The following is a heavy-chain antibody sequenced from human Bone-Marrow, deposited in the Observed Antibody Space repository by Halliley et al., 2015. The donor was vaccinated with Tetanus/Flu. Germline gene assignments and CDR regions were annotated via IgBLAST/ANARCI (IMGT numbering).Heavy chain of an antibody. Sequence: SLRLSCEASGFNFGTFAMTWVRQAPGKGLEWVSGLGFTGGATYYADSVKGRFTISRDNSRNTLYLQMNSLTVEDSAVYYCAKDRRSKGVYYFGLDVWGQGTPVTV. CDR3: AKDRRSKGVYYFGLDV. D-gene: IGHD2-2*01. J-gene: IGHJ6*02. V-gene: IGHV3-23*01. CDR1: GFNFGTFA. CDR2: LGFTGGAT.